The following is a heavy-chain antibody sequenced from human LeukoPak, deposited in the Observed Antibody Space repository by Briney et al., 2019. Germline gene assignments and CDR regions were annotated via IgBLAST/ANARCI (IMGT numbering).Heavy chain of an antibody. V-gene: IGHV3-23*01. Sequence: GGSLRLSCAASGFTFSSYAMSWVRQAPGKGLEWVSAISGSGGSTYYADSVKGRFTISRDNSKNTLYLQMNSLGAEDTAVYYCAVKGGFNDWDAPFDHWGQGTLVTVSS. CDR2: ISGSGGST. CDR3: AVKGGFNDWDAPFDH. J-gene: IGHJ4*02. D-gene: IGHD3-9*01. CDR1: GFTFSSYA.